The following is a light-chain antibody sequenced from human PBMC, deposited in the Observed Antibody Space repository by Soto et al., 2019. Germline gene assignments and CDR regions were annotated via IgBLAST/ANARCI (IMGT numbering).Light chain of an antibody. CDR2: EVS. V-gene: IGLV2-23*02. Sequence: QSALTQPASVSGSPGQSITISCTGTSSDVGGYNHVSWYQQHPGKAPKLMIYEVSNRPSGVSNRFSGSKSGNTASLTISGLQAEDEADYYCCSYAGSSTLVFGGGTKLTVL. J-gene: IGLJ3*02. CDR3: CSYAGSSTLV. CDR1: SSDVGGYNH.